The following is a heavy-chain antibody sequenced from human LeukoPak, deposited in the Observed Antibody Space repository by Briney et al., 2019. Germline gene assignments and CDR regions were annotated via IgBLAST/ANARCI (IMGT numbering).Heavy chain of an antibody. CDR3: ARWDWNYNWFDP. J-gene: IGHJ5*02. V-gene: IGHV3-53*04. CDR1: GFTVSSNY. Sequence: GGSLRLSCAASGFTVSSNYMSWVRQAPGKGLEWVSVIYSGGSKYYADSVKGRFTISRHNSKDTLYLQMNSLRAEDTAVYYCARWDWNYNWFDPWGQGTLVTVSS. D-gene: IGHD1-7*01. CDR2: IYSGGSK.